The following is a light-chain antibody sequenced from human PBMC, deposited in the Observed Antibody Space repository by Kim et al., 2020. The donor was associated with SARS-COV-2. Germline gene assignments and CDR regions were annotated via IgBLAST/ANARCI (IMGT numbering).Light chain of an antibody. CDR3: SSSTTTDTVA. CDR2: LAI. V-gene: IGLV2-14*03. Sequence: QSALTQPASVSASPGQSITISCSGTNSDVGHDNYVSWYQQQPDKAPKLIIYLAIKRPSGISNRFSASKSGNTASLTISGLQADDEAHYFCSSSTTTDTVAFGGGTQLTVL. J-gene: IGLJ2*01. CDR1: NSDVGHDNY.